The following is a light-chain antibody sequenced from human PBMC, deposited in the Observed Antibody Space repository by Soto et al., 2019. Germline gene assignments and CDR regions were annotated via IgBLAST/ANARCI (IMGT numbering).Light chain of an antibody. J-gene: IGLJ1*01. CDR3: GSWDSSLSAYV. CDR1: SSNIGGNS. V-gene: IGLV1-51*01. Sequence: SVLTQPPSVSAAPGQKVTISCSGGSSNIGGNSVSWYHQLPGTAPKLLIYDDNKRPSGIPDRFSGSKSGTSATLGITGFQTGDEADYYCGSWDSSLSAYVFGTGTKVTVL. CDR2: DDN.